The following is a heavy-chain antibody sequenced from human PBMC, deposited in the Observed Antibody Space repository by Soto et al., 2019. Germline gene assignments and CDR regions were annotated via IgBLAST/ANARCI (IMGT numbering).Heavy chain of an antibody. D-gene: IGHD4-17*01. CDR2: INPNSGGT. J-gene: IGHJ4*02. CDR3: ARTPTQDYGDYLDY. Sequence: GQGLEWMGWINPNSGGTNYAQKFQGWVTMTRDTSISTAYMELSRLRSDDTAVYYCARTPTQDYGDYLDYWGQGTLVSVSS. V-gene: IGHV1-2*04.